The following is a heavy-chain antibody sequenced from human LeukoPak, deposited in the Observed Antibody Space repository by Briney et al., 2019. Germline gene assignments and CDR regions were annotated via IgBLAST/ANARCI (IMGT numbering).Heavy chain of an antibody. CDR3: ATDRQVYGSGEYYFDY. V-gene: IGHV4-59*01. Sequence: SETLSLTCTVSGVSISRYYWSWIRQPPGKGLEWIGYIYYSGSTNYNPSLKSRVTISVDTSKNQFSLKLSSVTAADTAVYYCATDRQVYGSGEYYFDYWGQGTLVSVSS. CDR2: IYYSGST. CDR1: GVSISRYY. D-gene: IGHD3-10*01. J-gene: IGHJ4*02.